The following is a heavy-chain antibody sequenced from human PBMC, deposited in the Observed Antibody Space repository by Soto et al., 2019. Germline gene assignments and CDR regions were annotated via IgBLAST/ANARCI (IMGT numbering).Heavy chain of an antibody. CDR2: INSDGSRT. Sequence: EVQLVESGGGLVQPGGSLRLSCAASGFTFSSSWMHWVRQAPGKGLVWVSRINSDGSRTNYAVSVKGRFTISRDNAKNTLYLQMNSLRAEDTALYYCARGPTGWYGYDYWGQGTLVTVSS. V-gene: IGHV3-74*01. D-gene: IGHD6-19*01. J-gene: IGHJ4*02. CDR1: GFTFSSSW. CDR3: ARGPTGWYGYDY.